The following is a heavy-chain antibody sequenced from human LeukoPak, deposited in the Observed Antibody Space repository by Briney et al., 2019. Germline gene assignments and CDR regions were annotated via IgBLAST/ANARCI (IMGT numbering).Heavy chain of an antibody. CDR3: ARHRYYYDSSGYYYQP. CDR1: GASISSYY. D-gene: IGHD3-22*01. CDR2: IYYSGST. Sequence: PSGTLSLTCTVSGASISSYYWSWIRQPPGKGLEWIGYIYYSGSTNYNPSLKSRVTISVDTSKNQFSLRLSSVTAADTAVYYCARHRYYYDSSGYYYQPWGQGTLVTVSS. J-gene: IGHJ5*02. V-gene: IGHV4-59*01.